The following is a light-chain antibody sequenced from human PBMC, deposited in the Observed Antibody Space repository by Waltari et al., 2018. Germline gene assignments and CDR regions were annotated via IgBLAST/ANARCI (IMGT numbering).Light chain of an antibody. CDR3: QSYDSSLSGSI. Sequence: QSGLTQPPSVSGAPGQRVTISCTGSSSNIGAGYDVHWYQLLPGTAPKLLIYGDNNRPAGVPDRFSASKAGTSASLAITGLQAKDEADYYCQSYDSSLSGSIFGGGTKLTVL. CDR2: GDN. J-gene: IGLJ2*01. CDR1: SSNIGAGYD. V-gene: IGLV1-40*01.